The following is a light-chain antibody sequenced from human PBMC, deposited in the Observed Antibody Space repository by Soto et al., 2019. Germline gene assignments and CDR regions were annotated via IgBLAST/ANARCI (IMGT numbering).Light chain of an antibody. CDR1: QDLSSY. CDR2: SAS. Sequence: DVQLTQSPSFLSASVGDRLTITCRASQDLSSYLAWYQQKPGKAPKLLIHSASTLHSGVPLRFSGSGSGTEFTLTISGLQPEDFATYYCQQLNSYPPWTFGRGTKVEMK. J-gene: IGKJ1*01. CDR3: QQLNSYPPWT. V-gene: IGKV1-9*01.